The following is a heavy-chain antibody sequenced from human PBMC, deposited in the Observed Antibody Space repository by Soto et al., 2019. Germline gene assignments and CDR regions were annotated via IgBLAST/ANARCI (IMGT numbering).Heavy chain of an antibody. V-gene: IGHV3-33*01. CDR3: ARDDYDSSGYYSAEYLKQ. CDR2: IWYDGSNK. J-gene: IGHJ1*01. D-gene: IGHD3-22*01. Sequence: GSLRLSCAASGFTFSSYGMHWVRQAPGKGLEWVAVIWYDGSNKYYADSVKGRFTISRDNSKNTLYLQMNSLRAEDTAVYYCARDDYDSSGYYSAEYLKQWGQGTLVTVXS. CDR1: GFTFSSYG.